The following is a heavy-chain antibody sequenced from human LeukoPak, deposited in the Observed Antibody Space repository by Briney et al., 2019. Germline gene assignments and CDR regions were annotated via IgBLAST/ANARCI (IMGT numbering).Heavy chain of an antibody. V-gene: IGHV3-43*02. D-gene: IGHD2-15*01. J-gene: IGHJ4*02. CDR3: AKDLRGIVVGVQYYFDY. CDR2: ISGAGGST. CDR1: GFTFDDYA. Sequence: PGGSLRLSCAASGFTFDDYAMHWVRQAPGKGLEWVSLISGAGGSTYYADSVKGRFTISRDNSKNSLYLQMNSLRTEDTALYYCAKDLRGIVVGVQYYFDYWGQGTLVTVSS.